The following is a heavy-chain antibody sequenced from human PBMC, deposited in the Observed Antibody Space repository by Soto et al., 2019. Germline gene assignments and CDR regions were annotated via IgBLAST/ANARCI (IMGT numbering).Heavy chain of an antibody. D-gene: IGHD2-2*01. CDR1: GFTFSNFA. CDR2: ITGSTGTT. J-gene: IGHJ6*03. CDR3: AKDTSSSPYYMDV. Sequence: EVQVLESGGGSVQPGGSLRLSCAASGFTFSNFAMSWVRHAPWKGLEWVSEITGSTGTTYYADSVRGRFIISRDNSQNTLHLQMNSLRPEDTAVYYCAKDTSSSPYYMDVWGKGTTVTVSS. V-gene: IGHV3-23*01.